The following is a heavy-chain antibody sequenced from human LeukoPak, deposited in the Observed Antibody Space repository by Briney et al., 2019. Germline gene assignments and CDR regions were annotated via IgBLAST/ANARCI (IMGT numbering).Heavy chain of an antibody. Sequence: SVKVSCKASGGTFSTYAINWVRQDPGQGLEWMGGIIPIFGTANYAQKFQGRVTITADESTTTAYMDLSSLRSEDTAVYYCARRAPTLDGSNLYYFDYWGQGTLVTVSS. D-gene: IGHD5-24*01. CDR1: GGTFSTYA. CDR3: ARRAPTLDGSNLYYFDY. CDR2: IIPIFGTA. V-gene: IGHV1-69*01. J-gene: IGHJ4*02.